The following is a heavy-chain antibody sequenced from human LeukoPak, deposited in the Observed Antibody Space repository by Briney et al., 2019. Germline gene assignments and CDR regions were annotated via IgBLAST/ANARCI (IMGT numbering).Heavy chain of an antibody. V-gene: IGHV4-59*01. D-gene: IGHD6-13*01. CDR1: GGSIRSDY. CDR2: THYSGSP. J-gene: IGHJ6*03. CDR3: ARVKQGYYYYMDV. Sequence: SETLSLTCTVSGGSIRSDYWSWIRQPPGKGLEWVGYTHYSGSPNYNPSLTSRVTISVDTSRNQFSLKLSSVTAADTAVYYCARVKQGYYYYMDVWGKGTTVTVSS.